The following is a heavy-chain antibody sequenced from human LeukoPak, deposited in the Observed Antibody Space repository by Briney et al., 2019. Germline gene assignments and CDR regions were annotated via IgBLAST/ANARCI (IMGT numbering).Heavy chain of an antibody. CDR2: ISAYNGNT. CDR1: GYTFTSYG. Sequence: GASVKVSCKASGYTFTSYGISWVRQAPGQGLEWTGWISAYNGNTNYAQKLQGRVTMTTDTSTSTAYMELRSLRSDDTAVYYCARVLVRQWLVPTYDYWGQGTLVTVSS. CDR3: ARVLVRQWLVPTYDY. J-gene: IGHJ4*02. V-gene: IGHV1-18*01. D-gene: IGHD6-19*01.